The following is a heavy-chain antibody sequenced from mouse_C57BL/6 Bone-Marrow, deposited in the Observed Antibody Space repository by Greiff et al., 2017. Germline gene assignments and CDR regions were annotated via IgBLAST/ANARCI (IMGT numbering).Heavy chain of an antibody. V-gene: IGHV1-5*01. CDR3: TRGAYPAWFAY. J-gene: IGHJ3*01. CDR1: GYTFTSYW. Sequence: EVQLQQSGTVLARPGASVKMSCKTSGYTFTSYWMHWVNQRPGQGLEWIGAIYPGHSDTSSNQKFKGKATLTAVTSASTAYMELSSLTIEDSAVYDWTRGAYPAWFAYWGQGTLVTVSA. CDR2: IYPGHSDT. D-gene: IGHD2-10*01.